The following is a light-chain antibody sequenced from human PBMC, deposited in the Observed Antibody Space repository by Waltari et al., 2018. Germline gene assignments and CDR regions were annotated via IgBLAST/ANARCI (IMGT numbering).Light chain of an antibody. CDR1: SGHSSYV. CDR3: QTWGTGILSWV. V-gene: IGLV4-69*01. CDR2: VNSDGSH. J-gene: IGLJ3*02. Sequence: QLVLTQPPSASASLGASVKLTCTLSSGHSSYVLARHQHQPGKGPRYLMKVNSDGSHFKGDGIPDRFSGSSSGAERYLTISSLQSEDEADYYCQTWGTGILSWVFGGGTKLTVL.